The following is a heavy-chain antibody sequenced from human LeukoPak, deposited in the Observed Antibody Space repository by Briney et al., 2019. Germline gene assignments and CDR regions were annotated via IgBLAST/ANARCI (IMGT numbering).Heavy chain of an antibody. J-gene: IGHJ6*04. CDR1: GGSFSGYY. CDR2: INRSGNT. V-gene: IGHV4-34*01. CDR3: ARHGYYYYGMDV. Sequence: SETLSLTCAVYGGSFSGYYWSWIRQPPGRGLEWIGEINRSGNTNYNPSLKSRVTISGDTSKNQFSLKLSSVTAADTAVYYCARHGYYYYGMDVWGKGTTATVSS.